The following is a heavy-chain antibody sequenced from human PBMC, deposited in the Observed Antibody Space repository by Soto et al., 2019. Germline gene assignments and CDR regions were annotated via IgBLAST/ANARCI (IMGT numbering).Heavy chain of an antibody. CDR3: ARDLNYAKTPLQYFNWFDP. CDR2: TYYRSKWYN. CDR1: GDSVSSNSAA. Sequence: PSQTLSLTCAISGDSVSSNSAAWNWIRQSPSRGLEWLGRTYYRSKWYNDYAVSVKSRITINPDTSKNQFSLQLNSVTPEDTAVYYCARDLNYAKTPLQYFNWFDPWGQGTLVT. V-gene: IGHV6-1*01. D-gene: IGHD1-7*01. J-gene: IGHJ5*02.